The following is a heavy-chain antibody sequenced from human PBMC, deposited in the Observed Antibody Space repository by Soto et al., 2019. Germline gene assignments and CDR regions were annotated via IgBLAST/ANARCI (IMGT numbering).Heavy chain of an antibody. Sequence: SETLSLTCTVSGGSISSSSYYWGWIRQPPGKGLEWIGSIYYSGSTYYNPSLKSRVTISVDTSKNQFSLKLSSVTAADTAVYYCARPCGSGGGVGDYMDVSGKGTTVTGSS. CDR1: GGSISSSSYY. J-gene: IGHJ6*03. D-gene: IGHD3-10*01. CDR3: ARPCGSGGGVGDYMDV. CDR2: IYYSGST. V-gene: IGHV4-39*01.